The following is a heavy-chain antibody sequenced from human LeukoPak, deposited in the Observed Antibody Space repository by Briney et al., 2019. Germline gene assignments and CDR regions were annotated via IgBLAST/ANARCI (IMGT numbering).Heavy chain of an antibody. D-gene: IGHD6-6*01. J-gene: IGHJ4*02. CDR1: GFTFSSYG. Sequence: GGSLRLSCAASGFTFSSYGMHWVRQAPGKGLEWVAVIWYDGSNKYYADSAKGRFTISRDNSKNTLYLQMNSLRAEDTAVYYCAVMGGEQLVLDYWGQGTLVTVSS. CDR3: AVMGGEQLVLDY. CDR2: IWYDGSNK. V-gene: IGHV3-33*01.